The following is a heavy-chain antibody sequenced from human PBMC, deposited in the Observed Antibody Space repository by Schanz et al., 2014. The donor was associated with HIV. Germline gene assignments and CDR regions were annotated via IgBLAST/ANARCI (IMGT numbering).Heavy chain of an antibody. Sequence: QVQVVQSGADVKKPGSSVKVSCKASGGTFSSYAISWVRQAPGQGLEWMGGFIPIFGTTNYAQKFQGRVTITADESTSTTYLELSSLRSEDTAVYYCASQYSNYDSSRRYHWYFDLWGRGTLVTVSS. V-gene: IGHV1-69*01. CDR1: GGTFSSYA. CDR3: ASQYSNYDSSRRYHWYFDL. D-gene: IGHD4-4*01. J-gene: IGHJ2*01. CDR2: FIPIFGTT.